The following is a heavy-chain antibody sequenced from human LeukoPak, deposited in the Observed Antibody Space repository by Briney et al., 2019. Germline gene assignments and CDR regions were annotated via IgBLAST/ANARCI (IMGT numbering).Heavy chain of an antibody. CDR1: GYPFNTYG. V-gene: IGHV1-18*01. J-gene: IGHJ4*02. Sequence: ASVKVSCKASGYPFNTYGISWVRQAPGQGLEWMGWISTYNGNTNYEQKLKGRVTMTTDTSTSTAYMELRSLRSDDTAVYYCARDDGYSSGWYDWGQGTLVTVSS. CDR3: ARDDGYSSGWYD. CDR2: ISTYNGNT. D-gene: IGHD6-19*01.